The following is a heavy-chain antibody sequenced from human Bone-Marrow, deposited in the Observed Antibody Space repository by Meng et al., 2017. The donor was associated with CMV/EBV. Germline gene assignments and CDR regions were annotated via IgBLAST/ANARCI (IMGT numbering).Heavy chain of an antibody. Sequence: GSLRLSCTVSGGSISSYYWSWIRQPPGKGLEWIGYIYYSGSTYYNPSLKSRVTISVDTSKNQFSLKLSSVTAADTAVYYCARGLDCSSTSCYTGRYYYGMDVWGQGTTVTVSS. V-gene: IGHV4-59*08. CDR1: GGSISSYY. D-gene: IGHD2-2*02. J-gene: IGHJ6*02. CDR2: IYYSGST. CDR3: ARGLDCSSTSCYTGRYYYGMDV.